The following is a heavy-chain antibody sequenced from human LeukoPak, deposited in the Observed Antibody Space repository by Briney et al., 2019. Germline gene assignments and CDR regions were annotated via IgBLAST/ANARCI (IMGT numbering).Heavy chain of an antibody. V-gene: IGHV3-15*01. J-gene: IGHJ4*02. D-gene: IGHD5-18*01. CDR1: GFTFSNAW. Sequence: GGSRRLSCAASGFTFSNAWMGWVRQAAGEGLEWVGRIKSKTDGGTTDCAAPVKGRFSISRDDSTNTLYRQMNSLKTEETAVYYCTTALRYSYESFDYWGQGTLVTVSS. CDR3: TTALRYSYESFDY. CDR2: IKSKTDGGTT.